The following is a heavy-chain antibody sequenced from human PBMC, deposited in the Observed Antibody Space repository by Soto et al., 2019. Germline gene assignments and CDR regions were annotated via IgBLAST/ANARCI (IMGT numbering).Heavy chain of an antibody. J-gene: IGHJ4*02. CDR1: GDSISRSSYF. CDR3: ARHAQLELDGY. CDR2: IYYNVNTYRGST. Sequence: QLQLQESGPGLVKPSETLSLTCTVSGDSISRSSYFWGWIRQPPGKGLEWIGSIYYNVNTYRGSTYYNPSLKSRVTVSVDTSSNQFSLTLNSVTATDTAVYYCARHAQLELDGYWGQGTLVTVSS. V-gene: IGHV4-39*01. D-gene: IGHD1-1*01.